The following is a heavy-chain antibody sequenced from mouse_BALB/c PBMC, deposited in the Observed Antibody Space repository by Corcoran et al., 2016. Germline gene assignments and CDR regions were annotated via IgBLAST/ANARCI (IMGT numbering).Heavy chain of an antibody. CDR2: IDPENGNT. CDR1: GFNIKDYY. CDR3: ARRGDYGNWGAMDY. J-gene: IGHJ4*01. Sequence: EVQLQQSGAGLVRPGALVKLSCKASGFNIKDYYMHWVKQRPEQGLEWIGWIDPENGNTIYDPKFQGKASITADTSSNTAYLQLSSLTSEDTAVYYCARRGDYGNWGAMDYWGQGTSVTVSS. D-gene: IGHD2-1*01. V-gene: IGHV14-1*02.